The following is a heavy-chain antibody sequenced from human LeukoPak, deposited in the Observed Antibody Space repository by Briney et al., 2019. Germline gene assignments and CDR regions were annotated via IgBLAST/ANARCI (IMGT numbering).Heavy chain of an antibody. J-gene: IGHJ5*02. CDR2: IYPRDGST. CDR3: ARDSSGWYGDWFDP. D-gene: IGHD6-19*01. V-gene: IGHV1-46*01. CDR1: GYTFTSNY. Sequence: ASVKVSCKASGYTFTSNYIHWVRQAPGQGLEWMGMIYPRDGSTSYAQKFQGRVTVTRDTSTSTAYMELRSLRSDDTAVYYCARDSSGWYGDWFDPWGQGTLVTVSS.